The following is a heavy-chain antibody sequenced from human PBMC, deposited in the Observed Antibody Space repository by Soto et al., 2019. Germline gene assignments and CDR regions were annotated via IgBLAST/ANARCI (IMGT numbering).Heavy chain of an antibody. CDR1: GVSVSSGLYY. Sequence: QVQLQESGPGLVKSSETLSLTCTVSGVSVSSGLYYWSWLRQPPGKGPEWIGHIYHDGNTRYNPSLTSRVTISIDTSKNQCSLRLSSLSAADTAIYYCARDFGSGYDFDFWGQGTLVTVSS. CDR2: IYHDGNT. CDR3: ARDFGSGYDFDF. J-gene: IGHJ4*02. D-gene: IGHD3-3*01. V-gene: IGHV4-61*01.